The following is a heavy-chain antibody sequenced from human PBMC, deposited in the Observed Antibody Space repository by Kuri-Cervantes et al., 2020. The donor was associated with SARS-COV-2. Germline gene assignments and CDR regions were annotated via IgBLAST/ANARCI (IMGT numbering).Heavy chain of an antibody. CDR3: ASQDGGGSYGY. D-gene: IGHD3-16*01. V-gene: IGHV5-51*01. CDR1: GYSFTNYW. J-gene: IGHJ4*02. Sequence: KVSCKASGYSFTNYWIGWVRQMPGKGLEWMGITYPGDSDTRYSPSFQGQVTISADKSITTAYLQWSSLKASDSAMYYCASQDGGGSYGYWGQGTLVTVSS. CDR2: TYPGDSDT.